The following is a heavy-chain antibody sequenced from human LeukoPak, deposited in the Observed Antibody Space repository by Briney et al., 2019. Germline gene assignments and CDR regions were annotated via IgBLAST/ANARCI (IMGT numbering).Heavy chain of an antibody. J-gene: IGHJ4*02. Sequence: PGGSLRLSCAASGFTFSSYAMSWVRQAPGKGLEWVSAISGSGGSTYYADSVKGRFTISRDNSKNMLYLQMNSLRAEDTAVYYCAKGRSYYDILTGSKPPYFDYWGQGTLVTVSS. V-gene: IGHV3-23*01. CDR3: AKGRSYYDILTGSKPPYFDY. CDR2: ISGSGGST. CDR1: GFTFSSYA. D-gene: IGHD3-9*01.